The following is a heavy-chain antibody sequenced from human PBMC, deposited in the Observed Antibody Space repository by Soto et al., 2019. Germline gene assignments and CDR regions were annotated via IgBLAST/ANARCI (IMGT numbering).Heavy chain of an antibody. CDR1: GFTFSSYG. D-gene: IGHD2-2*01. J-gene: IGHJ4*02. CDR3: AIYCCSRDCSSTYCSPCFDS. Sequence: PGGSLRLSCAASGFTFSSYGMHWVRQAPGKGLEWVAVISYDGSNKYYAGSVKGRFTISRDNSKNTLYLQMNSLRAEDTAVYYCAIYCCSRDCSSTYCSPCFDSWGQGTLVTVSS. CDR2: ISYDGSNK. V-gene: IGHV3-30*03.